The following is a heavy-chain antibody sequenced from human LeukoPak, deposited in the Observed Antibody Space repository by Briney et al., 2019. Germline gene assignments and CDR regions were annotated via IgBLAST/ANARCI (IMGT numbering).Heavy chain of an antibody. D-gene: IGHD5-12*01. J-gene: IGHJ4*02. Sequence: GGSLRLSCAASGFAVSSNYMTWVRQAPGKGLEWVSVIYSGGSTYYADSVKGRFTISRDNSKNTLYLQMNSQRAEDSAVYYCARLGYSGYKTLDYWGQGTLVAVSS. CDR2: IYSGGST. CDR3: ARLGYSGYKTLDY. CDR1: GFAVSSNY. V-gene: IGHV3-66*04.